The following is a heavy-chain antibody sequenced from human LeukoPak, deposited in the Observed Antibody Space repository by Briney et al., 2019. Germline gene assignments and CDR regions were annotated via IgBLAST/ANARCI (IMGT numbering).Heavy chain of an antibody. D-gene: IGHD2-15*01. CDR3: ARDHGYCSGGSCRSGVDV. Sequence: PGGSLRLSCAASGFTFSSYSMNWVRQAPGKGLEWVSYISSSSSTIYYADSVKGRFTISRDNAKNSLYLQMNSLRAEDTAVYYCARDHGYCSGGSCRSGVDVWGQGTTVTVSS. CDR1: GFTFSSYS. J-gene: IGHJ6*02. CDR2: ISSSSSTI. V-gene: IGHV3-48*01.